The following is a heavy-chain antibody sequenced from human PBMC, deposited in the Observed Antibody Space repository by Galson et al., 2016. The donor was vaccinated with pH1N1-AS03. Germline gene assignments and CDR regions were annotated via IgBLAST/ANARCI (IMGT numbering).Heavy chain of an antibody. J-gene: IGHJ5*02. Sequence: TLSLTCTVSGGSISSSNYYWGWIRQPPGKGLEWIGSTSYSGSTYYNPSLKSRVTISVDTSKNQFSLKLSSVTAADTAVYYCARRRLFWTPGFDPWGQGTLVTVSS. CDR3: ARRRLFWTPGFDP. D-gene: IGHD3/OR15-3a*01. CDR2: TSYSGST. V-gene: IGHV4-39*07. CDR1: GGSISSSNYY.